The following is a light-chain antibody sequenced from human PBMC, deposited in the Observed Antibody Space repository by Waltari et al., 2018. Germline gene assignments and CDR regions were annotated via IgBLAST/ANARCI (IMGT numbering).Light chain of an antibody. J-gene: IGKJ1*01. CDR1: QSVSSIY. V-gene: IGKV3-20*01. CDR3: HHYGSSPWT. Sequence: EIVLTQSPGTLSLSPGESTTLSCMASQSVSSIYLSWYQQKRGQAPRLLIYAASTRATGIPDRFSGSVSGTDFTLTVSRLEPEDFAVYYCHHYGSSPWTFGQGTKVEIK. CDR2: AAS.